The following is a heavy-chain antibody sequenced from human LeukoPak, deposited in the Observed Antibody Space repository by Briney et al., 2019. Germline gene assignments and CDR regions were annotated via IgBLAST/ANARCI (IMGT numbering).Heavy chain of an antibody. CDR2: IIPIFGTA. V-gene: IGHV1-69*05. CDR3: ASSAAGKVNFDY. Sequence: GSSVKVSCKASGGTFSSYAISWVRQAPGQGIEWMGGIIPIFGTANYAQKFQGRVTITTDESTSTAYMELSSLRSEDTAVYYCASSAAGKVNFDYWGQGTLVTVSS. J-gene: IGHJ4*02. D-gene: IGHD6-13*01. CDR1: GGTFSSYA.